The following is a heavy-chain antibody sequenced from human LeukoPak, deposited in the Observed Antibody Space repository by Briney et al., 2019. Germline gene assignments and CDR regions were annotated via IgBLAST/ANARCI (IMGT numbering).Heavy chain of an antibody. CDR1: GGSISSYY. CDR3: ARSPPLDILTGSHPLLFAY. J-gene: IGHJ4*02. CDR2: IYYSGST. V-gene: IGHV4-59*01. Sequence: SETLSLTCTVSGGSISSYYWSWIRQPPGKGLEWIGYIYYSGSTNYNPSLKSRVTISVDTSKNQFSLKLSSVTAADTAVYYCARSPPLDILTGSHPLLFAYGGQGTLVTVS. D-gene: IGHD3-9*01.